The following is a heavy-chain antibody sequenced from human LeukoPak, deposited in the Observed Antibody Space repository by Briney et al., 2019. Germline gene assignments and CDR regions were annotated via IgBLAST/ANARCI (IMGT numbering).Heavy chain of an antibody. J-gene: IGHJ4*02. CDR2: IIPILGIA. CDR3: ARQRIQLWSYFDY. Sequence: SVKVSCKASGGTFSSYTISWVLQAPGQGLEWMGRIIPILGIANYAQKFQGRVTITADKSTSTAYMELSSLRSEDTAVYYCARQRIQLWSYFDYWGQGTLVTVSS. CDR1: GGTFSSYT. D-gene: IGHD5-18*01. V-gene: IGHV1-69*02.